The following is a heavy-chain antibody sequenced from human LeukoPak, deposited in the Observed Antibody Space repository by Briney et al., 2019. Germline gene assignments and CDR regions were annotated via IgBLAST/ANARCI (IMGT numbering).Heavy chain of an antibody. CDR1: GGSISSGSYY. D-gene: IGHD6-13*01. CDR2: IYYSGST. J-gene: IGHJ5*02. Sequence: SETLSLTWTVSGGSISSGSYYWSWIRQPAGKGLEWIGRIYYSGSTYYNPSLKSRATISVDTSKNQFSLKLSSVTAADTAVYYCASLSSSWYLVDPWGQGTLVTVSS. V-gene: IGHV4-39*01. CDR3: ASLSSSWYLVDP.